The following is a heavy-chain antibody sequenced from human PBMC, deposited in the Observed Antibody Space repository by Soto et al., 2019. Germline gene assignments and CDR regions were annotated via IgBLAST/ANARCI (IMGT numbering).Heavy chain of an antibody. D-gene: IGHD3-3*01. J-gene: IGHJ6*03. CDR1: GGSISSYY. CDR3: ARLSGLRSAYYYYYMDV. V-gene: IGHV4-59*08. Sequence: SETLSLTCTVSGGSISSYYWSWIRQPPGKGLEWIGYIYYSGSTNYNPSLKSRVTISVDTSKNQFSLKLSSVTAADTAVYYCARLSGLRSAYYYYYMDVWGKGTTVTVSS. CDR2: IYYSGST.